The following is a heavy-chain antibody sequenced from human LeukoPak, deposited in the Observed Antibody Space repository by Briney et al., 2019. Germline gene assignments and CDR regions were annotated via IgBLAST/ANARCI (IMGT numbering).Heavy chain of an antibody. CDR3: ARPDNSGYGGYYFDY. J-gene: IGHJ4*02. CDR2: IYPGDSDT. Sequence: GESLKISCKGSGYIFTSCSIGWVRQMPGKGLEWMGIIYPGDSDTRYSPSFQGQVTISADKSISTAYLQWSSLKASDTAMYYCARPDNSGYGGYYFDYWGRGTLVTVSS. V-gene: IGHV5-51*01. D-gene: IGHD5-12*01. CDR1: GYIFTSCS.